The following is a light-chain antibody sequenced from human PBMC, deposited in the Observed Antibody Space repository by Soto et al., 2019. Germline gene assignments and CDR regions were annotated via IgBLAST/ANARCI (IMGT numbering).Light chain of an antibody. CDR3: QQYGSSPWT. V-gene: IGKV3-20*01. J-gene: IGKJ1*01. CDR2: GAS. CDR1: QSIRSNY. Sequence: ETVLTQSPGTLSLSPGERATLSCRASQSIRSNYLAWYRQTPGQAPRLLIYGASKRSSGIADRFSGSGSGTDFTLIISRLDPEDFALYYWQQYGSSPWTFGQGTKVESK.